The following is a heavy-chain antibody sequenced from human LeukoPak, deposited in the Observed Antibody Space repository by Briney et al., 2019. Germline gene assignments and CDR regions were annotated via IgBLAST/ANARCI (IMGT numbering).Heavy chain of an antibody. V-gene: IGHV1-18*01. Sequence: ASVKVSCKASGYTFTSYGISWVRQAPGQGLEWMGWISAYNGNTNYAQKLQGRVTMTTDTSTSTAYMELRSLRSDDTAVYYCARGQHYDSSGYIMEQWGQGTLVTVSS. J-gene: IGHJ4*02. CDR1: GYTFTSYG. CDR3: ARGQHYDSSGYIMEQ. CDR2: ISAYNGNT. D-gene: IGHD3-22*01.